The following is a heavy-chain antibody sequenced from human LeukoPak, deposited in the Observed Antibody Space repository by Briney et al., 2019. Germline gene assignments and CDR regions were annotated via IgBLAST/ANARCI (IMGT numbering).Heavy chain of an antibody. CDR3: AKAISPRLDYYYGMDV. D-gene: IGHD3-3*01. J-gene: IGHJ6*02. CDR2: IRYDGSNK. CDR1: GFTFSTYG. Sequence: GRSLRLSCAASGFTFSTYGMHWVRQAPGRGLEWVAAIRYDGSNKYYADSVKGRFTISRDNSKNTLYLQMNSLRAEDTAVYYCAKAISPRLDYYYGMDVWGQGTTVTVSS. V-gene: IGHV3-33*06.